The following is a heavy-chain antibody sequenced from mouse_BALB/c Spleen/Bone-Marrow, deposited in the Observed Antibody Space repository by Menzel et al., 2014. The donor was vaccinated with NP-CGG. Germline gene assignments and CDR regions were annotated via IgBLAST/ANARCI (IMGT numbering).Heavy chain of an antibody. J-gene: IGHJ2*01. Sequence: EVKLVESGGDLVKPGGSLKLSRAASGFTFSSYGMSWVRQTPDKRLEWVATISSGGSYTYYPDSVKGRFTISRDDAKNTLYLQMSSLKSEDTAMYYCARDGLDYWGQGTTLTVSS. V-gene: IGHV5-6*01. CDR3: ARDGLDY. CDR2: ISSGGSYT. D-gene: IGHD3-1*01. CDR1: GFTFSSYG.